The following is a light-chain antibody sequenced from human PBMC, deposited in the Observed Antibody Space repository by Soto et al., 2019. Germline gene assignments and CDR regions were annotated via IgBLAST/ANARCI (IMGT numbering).Light chain of an antibody. J-gene: IGLJ1*01. CDR1: SSDVGGYNY. CDR3: SSYTRSSTLV. CDR2: EVS. V-gene: IGLV2-14*01. Sequence: ALTQPASVSGSPGQSITISCTGTSSDVGGYNYVSWYQQHPGKAPKLMIYEVSNRPSGVSNRFSGSKSGNTASLTISGLQAEDEADYYCSSYTRSSTLVFGTGTKVTVL.